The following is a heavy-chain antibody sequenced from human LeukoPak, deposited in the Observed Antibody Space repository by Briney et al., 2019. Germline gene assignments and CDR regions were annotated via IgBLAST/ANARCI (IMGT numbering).Heavy chain of an antibody. Sequence: GGSLRLSCAASGFTFSSYWMSWVRQAPGKGLEWEANIKQDGSEKYYVDSVKGRFTISRDNAKNSLYLQMNSLRAEDTAVYYCARELTIFGVVIEDAFDIWGQGTMVTVSS. V-gene: IGHV3-7*01. D-gene: IGHD3-3*01. CDR3: ARELTIFGVVIEDAFDI. CDR1: GFTFSSYW. J-gene: IGHJ3*02. CDR2: IKQDGSEK.